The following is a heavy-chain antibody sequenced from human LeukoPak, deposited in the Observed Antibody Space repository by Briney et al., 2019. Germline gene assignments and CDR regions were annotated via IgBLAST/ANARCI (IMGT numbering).Heavy chain of an antibody. V-gene: IGHV4-4*07. Sequence: SETPSLTCAVSGVSISSYHWSWIRLPAGKGLEWIGRFHITESTNYNPALKSRVTMSIDTSKKQFSLRLSSVTSADTAVYYCARDGLYSYGYSYFDYWGQGALVTVFS. CDR3: ARDGLYSYGYSYFDY. CDR2: FHITEST. J-gene: IGHJ4*02. D-gene: IGHD5-18*01. CDR1: GVSISSYH.